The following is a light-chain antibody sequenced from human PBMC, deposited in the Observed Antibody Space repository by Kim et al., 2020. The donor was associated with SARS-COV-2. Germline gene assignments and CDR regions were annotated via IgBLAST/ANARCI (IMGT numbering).Light chain of an antibody. J-gene: IGKJ4*01. Sequence: AIQMTQSPSFLSASVGDRVTITCRASQGIRNDLGWYQQKPGRAPNLLIYATSTLQGVVPSRFSGSGSGTDFTLTISSLQPEDVATYYCLQDYDYPLTFGGGTKVDIK. CDR2: ATS. CDR1: QGIRND. V-gene: IGKV1-6*01. CDR3: LQDYDYPLT.